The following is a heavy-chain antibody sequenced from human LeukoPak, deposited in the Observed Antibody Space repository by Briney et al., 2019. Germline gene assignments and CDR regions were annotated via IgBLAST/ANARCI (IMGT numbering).Heavy chain of an antibody. V-gene: IGHV3-23*01. CDR2: ISGSGGST. CDR1: GFTFSSYA. CDR3: AKDLSYCSGGTCYSDP. J-gene: IGHJ5*02. D-gene: IGHD2-15*01. Sequence: GGSLRLSCAASGFTFSSYAMSWVRQAPGKGLEWVSAISGSGGSTYYADSVKGRFTISRDNSKNTLYLQMNSLRAEDTGVYYCAKDLSYCSGGTCYSDPWGQGTLVTVSS.